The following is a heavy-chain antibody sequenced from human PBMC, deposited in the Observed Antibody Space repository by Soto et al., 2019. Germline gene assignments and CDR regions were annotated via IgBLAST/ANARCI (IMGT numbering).Heavy chain of an antibody. CDR2: LYSTDGT. J-gene: IGHJ3*02. Sequence: GGSLRLSCAASGFTFSGKKYLSWVRQAPGKGLEWVSGLYSTDGTYYADSVRGRFSTSKDNSKNTFYLQLNSLGPDDTAVYYCASWLLREHAFDIWGLGTMVTVSS. CDR1: GFTFSGKKY. V-gene: IGHV3-53*01. CDR3: ASWLLREHAFDI. D-gene: IGHD2-15*01.